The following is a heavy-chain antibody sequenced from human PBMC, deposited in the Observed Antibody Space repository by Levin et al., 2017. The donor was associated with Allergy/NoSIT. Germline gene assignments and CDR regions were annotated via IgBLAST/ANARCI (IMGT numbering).Heavy chain of an antibody. CDR3: ARHPRGGGAYYYYAMDV. CDR1: GNTFATQW. CDR2: IYPGDSDT. Sequence: LGESLKISCKGSGNTFATQWIVWVRQMPGTGLEWMGIIYPGDSDTTYSPSFQGQVTISADKSINTAYLEWSSLKASDSAMYYRARHPRGGGAYYYYAMDVWGQGTTVTVSS. J-gene: IGHJ6*02. V-gene: IGHV5-51*01. D-gene: IGHD3-16*01.